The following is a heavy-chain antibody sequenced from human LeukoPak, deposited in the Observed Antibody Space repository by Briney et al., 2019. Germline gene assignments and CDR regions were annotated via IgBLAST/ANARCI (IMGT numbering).Heavy chain of an antibody. Sequence: GASVKVSCKASGGTFSSYAISWVRQAPGQGLEWMGGIIPIFGTANYAQKFQGRVTITADESTSTAYMELSSLRSDDTAVYYCARPPWGGQTGAFDIWGQGTMVTVSS. D-gene: IGHD3-16*01. J-gene: IGHJ3*02. V-gene: IGHV1-69*13. CDR2: IIPIFGTA. CDR1: GGTFSSYA. CDR3: ARPPWGGQTGAFDI.